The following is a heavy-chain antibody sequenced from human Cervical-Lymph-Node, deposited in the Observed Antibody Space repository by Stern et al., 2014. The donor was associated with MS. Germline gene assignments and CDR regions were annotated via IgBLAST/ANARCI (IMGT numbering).Heavy chain of an antibody. Sequence: QLVQSGAEARAPGASMKVSCKASGYIFTDYYLHRVRQAPGQGLEWLGWINPNSGGTNYAQNFQGRVTMTRDTSISTAYMELRWLGSADTAVYYCARGSGTAYDLRGDYWGQGTLVTVSS. CDR2: INPNSGGT. CDR3: ARGSGTAYDLRGDY. CDR1: GYIFTDYY. V-gene: IGHV1-2*02. J-gene: IGHJ4*01. D-gene: IGHD3-3*01.